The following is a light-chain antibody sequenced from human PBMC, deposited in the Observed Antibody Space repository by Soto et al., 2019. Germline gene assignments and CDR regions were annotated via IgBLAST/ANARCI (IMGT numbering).Light chain of an antibody. CDR1: QSALSSANNKNH. CDR3: HQYSTSPLT. V-gene: IGKV4-1*01. J-gene: IGKJ4*01. Sequence: IVMTQTPDSLAVSLGERATINCKSSQSALSSANNKNHLAWYQHKVGQPPRLLIYWASTRESGVPDRFSGSGSGTDFTLTISRLEPEDFAVYYCHQYSTSPLTFGGGTKVDIK. CDR2: WAS.